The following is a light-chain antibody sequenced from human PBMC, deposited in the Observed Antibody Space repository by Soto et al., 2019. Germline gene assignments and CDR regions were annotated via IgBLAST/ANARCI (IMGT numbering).Light chain of an antibody. Sequence: EVVLTQSPGTLYLSPGERATLSCRASQSINSNYLAWYQLKPGQAPRLLIYGASIRATAIPDRFSGSVSGTDFTLTISRLDPEDFAVYFCQQYGTSPRTFGQGTKVDIK. V-gene: IGKV3-20*01. CDR1: QSINSNY. CDR3: QQYGTSPRT. CDR2: GAS. J-gene: IGKJ1*01.